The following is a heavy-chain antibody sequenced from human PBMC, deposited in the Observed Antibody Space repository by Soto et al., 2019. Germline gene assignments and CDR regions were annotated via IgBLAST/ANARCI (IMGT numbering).Heavy chain of an antibody. Sequence: EVQLLESGGGLVQPGGSLRLSCAASGFTFSSYAMDWVRQSSGKGLEWVSYVSGSGRSTYYADSVKGRFTISRDNSKNMVFLQMSSLRAEDTALYYCARDLGDQYDFCSDYPAAVDFWGQGTQVTVSS. D-gene: IGHD3-3*01. CDR3: ARDLGDQYDFCSDYPAAVDF. J-gene: IGHJ4*02. CDR2: VSGSGRST. V-gene: IGHV3-23*01. CDR1: GFTFSSYA.